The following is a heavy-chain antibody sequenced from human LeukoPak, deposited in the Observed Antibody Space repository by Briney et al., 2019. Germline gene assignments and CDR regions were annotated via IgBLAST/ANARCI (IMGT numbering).Heavy chain of an antibody. J-gene: IGHJ5*02. CDR2: ISNSAGRT. Sequence: PGGTLRLSCAASGITFSNYGMSWVRQAPGKGLEWVAAISNSAGRTYYADSVKGRFTISRDNSKNTLYLQMNSLRAEDTAVYYCAKDSLQGWFDPWGQGTLVTVSS. V-gene: IGHV3-23*01. CDR1: GITFSNYG. CDR3: AKDSLQGWFDP.